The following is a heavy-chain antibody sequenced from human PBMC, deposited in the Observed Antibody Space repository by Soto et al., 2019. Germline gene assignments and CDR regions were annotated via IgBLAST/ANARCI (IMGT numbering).Heavy chain of an antibody. V-gene: IGHV5-51*01. CDR2: IYPGDSDT. J-gene: IGHJ5*02. D-gene: IGHD6-13*01. CDR3: ARLGGYSSSWYANWFDP. CDR1: GYSFTSYW. Sequence: PVESLKISCNGSGYSFTSYWIGWVRQMPGKGLEWMGIIYPGDSDTRYSPSFQGQVTISADKSISTAYLQWSSLKASDTAMYYCARLGGYSSSWYANWFDPWGQGTLVTVSS.